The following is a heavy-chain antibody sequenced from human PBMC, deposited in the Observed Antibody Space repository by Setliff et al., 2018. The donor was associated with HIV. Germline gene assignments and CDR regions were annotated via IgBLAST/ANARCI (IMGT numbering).Heavy chain of an antibody. D-gene: IGHD1-26*01. CDR2: VMTIFSTT. V-gene: IGHV1-69*05. J-gene: IGHJ3*01. Sequence: SVKVSCKSSAGSFSIFAINWVRQAPGQGLEWMGGVMTIFSTTNYARKFQGRVTITTDESTGTAYMELSNLRSEDTAVYYCATEGAGGSYQRASALDVWGQGTMVTV. CDR1: AGSFSIFA. CDR3: ATEGAGGSYQRASALDV.